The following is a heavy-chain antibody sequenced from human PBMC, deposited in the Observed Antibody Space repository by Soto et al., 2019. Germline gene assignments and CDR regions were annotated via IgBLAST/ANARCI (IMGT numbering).Heavy chain of an antibody. J-gene: IGHJ1*01. V-gene: IGHV3-30-3*01. CDR2: ISYDGSNK. D-gene: IGHD6-13*01. Sequence: SLRLSCAASGFTFSSYAMHWVRQAPGKGLEWVAVISYDGSNKYYADSVKGRFTISRDNSKNTLYLQTNSLRAEDTAVYYCARDGVGSSSRMRFQHWGQGTLVTVSS. CDR1: GFTFSSYA. CDR3: ARDGVGSSSRMRFQH.